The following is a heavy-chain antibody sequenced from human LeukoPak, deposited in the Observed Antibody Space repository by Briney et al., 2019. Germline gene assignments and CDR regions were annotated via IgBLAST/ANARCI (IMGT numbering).Heavy chain of an antibody. V-gene: IGHV3-66*01. J-gene: IGHJ4*02. Sequence: GGSLRLSCAASGFTVSSNYMSWVRQAPGKGLEWVSVIYSGGSTYYADSVKGRYTISRDNSKNTLYLQMNSLRAEDTAVYYCARTIRGDYFDYWGQETLVTVSS. CDR1: GFTVSSNY. CDR3: ARTIRGDYFDY. CDR2: IYSGGST. D-gene: IGHD3-10*01.